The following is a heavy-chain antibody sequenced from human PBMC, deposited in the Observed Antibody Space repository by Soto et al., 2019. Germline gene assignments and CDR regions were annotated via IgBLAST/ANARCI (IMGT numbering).Heavy chain of an antibody. CDR3: ARDAEAAAGTFQFDP. CDR1: GFTVSLYS. D-gene: IGHD6-13*01. V-gene: IGHV3-30-3*01. J-gene: IGHJ5*02. Sequence: AGGSLRLACAASGFTVSLYSMHWVRQAPGKGLEWVAVTSDNGSNKYYADSVKGRFTISRDNSKNTVYLQMNSLRAEDTAVYYCARDAEAAAGTFQFDPWGQGTLVTVS. CDR2: TSDNGSNK.